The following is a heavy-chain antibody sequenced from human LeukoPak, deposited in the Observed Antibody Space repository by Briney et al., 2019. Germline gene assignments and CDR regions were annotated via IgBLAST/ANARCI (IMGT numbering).Heavy chain of an antibody. CDR3: ARPPQWLAIPHYFDY. CDR1: GFTFSSYA. D-gene: IGHD6-19*01. CDR2: ISGSGGST. V-gene: IGHV3-23*01. J-gene: IGHJ4*02. Sequence: PGGSLRLSCAASGFTFSSYAMSWVRQAPGKGLEGVSAISGSGGSTYYADSVKGRCTISRDNSKNTLYLQMNSLRAEDTAVYYCARPPQWLAIPHYFDYWGQGTLVTVSS.